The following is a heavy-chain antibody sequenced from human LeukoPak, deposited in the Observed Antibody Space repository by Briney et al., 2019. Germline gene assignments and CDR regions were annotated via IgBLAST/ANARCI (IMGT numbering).Heavy chain of an antibody. D-gene: IGHD4-17*01. J-gene: IGHJ4*02. CDR1: GGSISSSSYY. V-gene: IGHV4-39*01. CDR2: IYYSGSN. CDR3: ASLDVGEEGSLFDY. Sequence: SETLSLTCTVSGGSISSSSYYWAWIRQPPGKGLEGIGRIYYSGSNYYNPYLKSRVTVSVDTSKHQFSLTLSSVPAADTAVYYCASLDVGEEGSLFDYWGQGTLVTVSS.